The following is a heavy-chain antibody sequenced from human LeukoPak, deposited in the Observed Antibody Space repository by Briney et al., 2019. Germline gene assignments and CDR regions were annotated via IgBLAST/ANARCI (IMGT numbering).Heavy chain of an antibody. CDR1: GFTFTSSA. CDR3: AVRIVGATTVDY. Sequence: GTSVKVSCKASGFTFTSSAMQWVRQARGQRLEWIGWIVVGSGNTNYARKFQERVTITRDMSTSTAYMELSSLRSEDTAVYYCAVRIVGATTVDYWGQGTLVTVSS. V-gene: IGHV1-58*02. CDR2: IVVGSGNT. J-gene: IGHJ4*02. D-gene: IGHD1-26*01.